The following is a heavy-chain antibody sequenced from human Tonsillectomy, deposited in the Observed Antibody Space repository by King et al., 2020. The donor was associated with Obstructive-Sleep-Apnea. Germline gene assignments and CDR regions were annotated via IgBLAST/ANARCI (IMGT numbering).Heavy chain of an antibody. CDR2: IYYSGST. J-gene: IGHJ4*02. Sequence: LQLQESGPGLVKPSETLSLTYTVSGGSISSSSYYWGWIRQPPGKGLEWIGSIYYSGSTYYNPSLKSRVTISVDTSKNQFSLKLSSVTAADTAVYYCARYCSGGSCSHYWGQGTLVTVSS. V-gene: IGHV4-39*01. CDR3: ARYCSGGSCSHY. CDR1: GGSISSSSYY. D-gene: IGHD2-15*01.